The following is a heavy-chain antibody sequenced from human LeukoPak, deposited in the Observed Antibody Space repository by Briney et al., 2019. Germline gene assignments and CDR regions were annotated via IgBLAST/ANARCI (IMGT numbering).Heavy chain of an antibody. CDR2: ISSNGGST. CDR1: GFTFSSYA. V-gene: IGHV3-64*01. Sequence: GGSLRLSCAASGFTFSSYAMHWVRQAPGKGLEYVSAISSNGGSTYYANSVKGRFTISRDNSKNTLYLQMGSLRAEDMAVYYCAREGGSSGVWGSYRYTGYFDYWGQGTLVTVSS. J-gene: IGHJ4*02. CDR3: AREGGSSGVWGSYRYTGYFDY. D-gene: IGHD3-16*02.